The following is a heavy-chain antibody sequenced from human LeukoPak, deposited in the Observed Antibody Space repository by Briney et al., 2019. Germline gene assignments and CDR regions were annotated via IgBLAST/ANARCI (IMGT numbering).Heavy chain of an antibody. CDR1: GFTFSGSA. V-gene: IGHV3-73*01. CDR3: TRHEKGYYDSSEVDY. CDR2: IRSKANSYAT. J-gene: IGHJ4*02. D-gene: IGHD3-22*01. Sequence: GGSLRLSCAASGFTFSGSAMHWVRQASGKGLEWVGRIRSKANSYATAYAASVKGRFTISRDDSKDTAYLQMNSLKTEDTAVYYCTRHEKGYYDSSEVDYWGQGTLVTVSS.